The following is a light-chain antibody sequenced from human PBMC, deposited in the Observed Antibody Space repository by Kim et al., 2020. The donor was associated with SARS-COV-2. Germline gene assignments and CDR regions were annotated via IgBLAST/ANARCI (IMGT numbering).Light chain of an antibody. J-gene: IGLJ1*01. CDR2: DND. CDR1: PSNIGNNY. CDR3: GTWDSSLSAGV. V-gene: IGLV1-51*01. Sequence: GQKVTVSCSGSPSNIGNNYVSWYQQLPGTAPKLLIYDNDKRPSGIPDRFSGSKSGTSATLGITGLQTGDEADYYCGTWDSSLSAGVFGTGTKVTVL.